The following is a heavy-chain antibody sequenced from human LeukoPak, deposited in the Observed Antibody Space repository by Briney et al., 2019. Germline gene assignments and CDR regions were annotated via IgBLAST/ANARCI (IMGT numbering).Heavy chain of an antibody. CDR2: ISSSSSYI. Sequence: GGSLRLSCAAPGFTFSRYSMNSVRQAPGKGLEWVSSISSSSSYIYYADSVKGRFTISRDNAKNSLYLQMNSLRAEDTAVYYCARDRGNDFWSGYYAHWGQGTLVTVSS. V-gene: IGHV3-21*01. J-gene: IGHJ4*02. D-gene: IGHD3-3*01. CDR3: ARDRGNDFWSGYYAH. CDR1: GFTFSRYS.